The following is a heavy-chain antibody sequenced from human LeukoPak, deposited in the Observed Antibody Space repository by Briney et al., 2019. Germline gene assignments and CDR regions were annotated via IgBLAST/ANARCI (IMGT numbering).Heavy chain of an antibody. D-gene: IGHD6-13*01. Sequence: SATLSLTCTVSGDSISRSSYYWGWIRQPPGKGLEWIGSVYYSGSTYHNTSLKSRVTISVDTSTNHFSLKLRSVTATTPPGYICATDVPPIFCSSSRSFQHWGQGTLVTVSS. V-gene: IGHV4-39*07. J-gene: IGHJ1*01. CDR3: ATDVPPIFCSSSRSFQH. CDR2: VYYSGST. CDR1: GDSISRSSYY.